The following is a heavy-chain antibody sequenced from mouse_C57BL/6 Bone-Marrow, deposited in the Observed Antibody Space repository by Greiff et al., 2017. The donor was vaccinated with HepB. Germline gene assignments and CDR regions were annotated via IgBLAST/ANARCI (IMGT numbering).Heavy chain of an antibody. Sequence: EVKVVESGGGLVKPGGSLKLSCAASGFTFSDYGMHWVRQAPEKGLEWVAYISSGSSTIYYADTVKGRFTISRDNAKNTLCLQMTSLRSEDTAMYYCASPLITRKVWFAYWGQGTLVTVSA. V-gene: IGHV5-17*01. CDR2: ISSGSSTI. D-gene: IGHD2-4*01. CDR3: ASPLITRKVWFAY. J-gene: IGHJ3*01. CDR1: GFTFSDYG.